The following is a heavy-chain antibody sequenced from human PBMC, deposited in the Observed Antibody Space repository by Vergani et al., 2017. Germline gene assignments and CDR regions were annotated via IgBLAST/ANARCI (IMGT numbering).Heavy chain of an antibody. V-gene: IGHV3-21*01. CDR1: GFTFSSYS. CDR2: ISSSSSYI. CDR3: AIDRYCSSTSCNGYYYYYMDV. J-gene: IGHJ6*03. D-gene: IGHD2-2*01. Sequence: EVQLVESGGGLVKPGGSLRLSCAASGFTFSSYSMNWVRQAPGKGLEWVSSISSSSSYIYYADSVKGRFTISRDNAKNSLYLQMNSLRAEDTAVYYCAIDRYCSSTSCNGYYYYYMDVWGKGTTVTVSS.